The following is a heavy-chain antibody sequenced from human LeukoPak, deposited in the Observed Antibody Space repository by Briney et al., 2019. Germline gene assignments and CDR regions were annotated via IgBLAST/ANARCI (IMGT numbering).Heavy chain of an antibody. D-gene: IGHD4-4*01. CDR3: ARDPTVGFPDY. CDR2: TIPILGIA. Sequence: SVKVSCKASGGTFSSYAISWVRQAPGQGLEWMGRTIPILGIANYAQKFQGRVTITADKSTSTAYMELSSLRSEDTAVYYCARDPTVGFPDYWGQGTLVTVSS. V-gene: IGHV1-69*04. J-gene: IGHJ4*02. CDR1: GGTFSSYA.